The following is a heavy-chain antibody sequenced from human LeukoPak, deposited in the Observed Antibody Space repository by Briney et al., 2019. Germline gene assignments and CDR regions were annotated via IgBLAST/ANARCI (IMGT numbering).Heavy chain of an antibody. CDR1: GFTVSSNC. V-gene: IGHV3-53*01. Sequence: GGSLRLSCAASGFTVSSNCMSWVRQAPGKGLEWVSVIYSCGCTYYADSVKGRFTISRDNCKNTLYLQMNSLRAEDTAVYYCARAAAGDGSEFDPWGQGTLVTVSS. D-gene: IGHD7-27*01. CDR3: ARAAAGDGSEFDP. J-gene: IGHJ5*02. CDR2: IYSCGCT.